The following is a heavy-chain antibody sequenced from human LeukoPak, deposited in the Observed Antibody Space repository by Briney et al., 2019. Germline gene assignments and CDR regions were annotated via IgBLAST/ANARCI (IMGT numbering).Heavy chain of an antibody. J-gene: IGHJ4*02. Sequence: ASVKVSCKASGYTFTGYYMHWVRQAPGQGLEWMGIINPSGGSTSYAQKFQGRVTMTRDMSTSTVYMELSSLRSEDTAVYYCARDEVVANSFDYWGQGTLVTVSS. CDR2: INPSGGST. V-gene: IGHV1-46*01. CDR3: ARDEVVANSFDY. D-gene: IGHD2-15*01. CDR1: GYTFTGYY.